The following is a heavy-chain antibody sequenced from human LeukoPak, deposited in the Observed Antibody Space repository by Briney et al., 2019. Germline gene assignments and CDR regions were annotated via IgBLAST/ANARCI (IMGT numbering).Heavy chain of an antibody. V-gene: IGHV4-30-2*01. Sequence: PSQTLSLTCTVSGGSISSGGYYWSWIRQPPGKGLEWIGYIYHSGSTYYNPSLKSRVTISVDRSKNQFSLKLSSVTAADTAVYYCARVGGKRVPAAIYFDPWGQGTLVTVSS. CDR3: ARVGGKRVPAAIYFDP. D-gene: IGHD2-2*02. J-gene: IGHJ5*02. CDR1: GGSISSGGYY. CDR2: IYHSGST.